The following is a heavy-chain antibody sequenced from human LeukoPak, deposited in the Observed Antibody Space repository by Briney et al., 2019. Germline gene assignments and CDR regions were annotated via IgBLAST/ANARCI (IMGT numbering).Heavy chain of an antibody. CDR3: AREGFLTMSQINWFDP. CDR2: IKQDGSEK. D-gene: IGHD3-10*02. J-gene: IGHJ5*02. CDR1: GFTFSSYW. V-gene: IGHV3-7*01. Sequence: GGSLRLSCAASGFTFSSYWMSWVRQAPGKGLEWVANIKQDGSEKYYVASVKGRFTISRDNAKNSLYLQMNSLRAEDTAVYYCAREGFLTMSQINWFDPWGQGTLVSVSS.